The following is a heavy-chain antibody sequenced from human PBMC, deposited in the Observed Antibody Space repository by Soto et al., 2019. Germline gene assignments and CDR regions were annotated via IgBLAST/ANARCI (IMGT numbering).Heavy chain of an antibody. Sequence: QVQLQESGPGLVKPSQTLSLTCTVSGGSISSGGYYWSWIRQHPGKGLEWIGYIYYSGSTYYNPVLQSRVTISVDTFKNQFSLKLSSVTAADTAVYYCARDCKNYGSGHFDYWGQGTLVTVSS. CDR2: IYYSGST. CDR3: ARDCKNYGSGHFDY. J-gene: IGHJ4*02. V-gene: IGHV4-31*03. D-gene: IGHD3-10*01. CDR1: GGSISSGGYY.